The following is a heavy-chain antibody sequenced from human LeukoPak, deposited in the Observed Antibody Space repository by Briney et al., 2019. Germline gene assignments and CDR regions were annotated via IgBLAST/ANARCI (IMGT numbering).Heavy chain of an antibody. J-gene: IGHJ4*02. V-gene: IGHV3-74*01. D-gene: IGHD2-21*02. Sequence: GGSLRLSCAASGFTLSSYEMHWVRQAPGKGLVWVSRINSDGSRTGYADAAKGRFTISRDNAKNMLYLQMNSLRAEDTAIYYCARELPREVTLDYWGQRTLVTVSS. CDR1: GFTLSSYE. CDR2: INSDGSRT. CDR3: ARELPREVTLDY.